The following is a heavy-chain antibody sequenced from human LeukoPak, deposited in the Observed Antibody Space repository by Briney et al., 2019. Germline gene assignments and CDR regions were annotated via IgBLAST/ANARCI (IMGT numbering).Heavy chain of an antibody. CDR2: IYSGGST. D-gene: IGHD6-19*01. CDR1: GFTFSNYW. V-gene: IGHV3-66*02. CDR3: AREGDSSGSFDY. J-gene: IGHJ4*02. Sequence: PGGSLRLSCATSGFTFSNYWMCWVRQAPGKGLEWVSVIYSGGSTYYADSVKGRFTISRDNSKNTLYLQMNSLRAEDTAVYYCAREGDSSGSFDYWGQGTLVTVSS.